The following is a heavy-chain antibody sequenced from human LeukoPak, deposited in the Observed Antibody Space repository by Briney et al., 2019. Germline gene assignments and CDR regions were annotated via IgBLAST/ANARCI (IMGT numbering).Heavy chain of an antibody. Sequence: SGTLSLTCAVSGGSISSSNWWSWVRQPPGKGLEWIGEIYHSGSTNYNPSLKSRVTISVDKSKNQFSLKLSSVTAADTAVYYCARRGVPAAKNYNWFDPWGQGTLVTVSS. J-gene: IGHJ5*02. V-gene: IGHV4-4*02. D-gene: IGHD2-2*01. CDR1: GGSISSSNW. CDR2: IYHSGST. CDR3: ARRGVPAAKNYNWFDP.